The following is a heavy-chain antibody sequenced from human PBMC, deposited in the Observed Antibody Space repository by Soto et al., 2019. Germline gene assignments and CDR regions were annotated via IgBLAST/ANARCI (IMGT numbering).Heavy chain of an antibody. CDR1: GGTFSSYA. V-gene: IGHV1-69*06. CDR2: IIPIGGTA. D-gene: IGHD3-22*01. Sequence: QVQLVQYGAEVKKPGSSVKVSCKASGGTFSSYAISWVRQAPGQGLEWMGGIIPIGGTANYAQKFHGRVTITADKSTSTAYLELSSLRSEDTAVDYCARVSPPRGGYRRYYYYYYDLDVWGQVTTVTVSS. J-gene: IGHJ6*02. CDR3: ARVSPPRGGYRRYYYYYYDLDV.